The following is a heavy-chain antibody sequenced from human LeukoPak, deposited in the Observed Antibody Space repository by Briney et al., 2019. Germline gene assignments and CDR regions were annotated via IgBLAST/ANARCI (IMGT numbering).Heavy chain of an antibody. CDR1: GFTFSSYA. Sequence: GXXLRLSCAASGFTFSSYAMSWVRQAPGKGLEWVSAISGSGGSTYYADSVKGRFTIARDNCKNTVYLQMNSLRAEDTAVYYCAKDLYVSSSIAAAGDAFDIWGQGTMVTVSS. CDR2: ISGSGGST. D-gene: IGHD6-13*01. CDR3: AKDLYVSSSIAAAGDAFDI. J-gene: IGHJ3*02. V-gene: IGHV3-23*01.